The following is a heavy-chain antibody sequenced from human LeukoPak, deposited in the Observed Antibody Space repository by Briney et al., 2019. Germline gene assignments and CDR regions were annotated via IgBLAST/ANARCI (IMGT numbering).Heavy chain of an antibody. D-gene: IGHD3-22*01. Sequence: ASVKVSCKASGYTFTGYYMHWVRQAPGQGLEWMGWINPNSGGTNYAQKFQGRVTMTRDTSISTAYMELSRLRSDDTAVYYCARGAAPSYYYDSSGSFDYWGQGTLVTVSS. J-gene: IGHJ4*02. V-gene: IGHV1-2*02. CDR1: GYTFTGYY. CDR2: INPNSGGT. CDR3: ARGAAPSYYYDSSGSFDY.